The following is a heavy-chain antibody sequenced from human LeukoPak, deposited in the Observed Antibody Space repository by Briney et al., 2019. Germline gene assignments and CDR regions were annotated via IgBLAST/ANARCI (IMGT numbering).Heavy chain of an antibody. CDR1: GFTFSSYG. D-gene: IGHD2-2*02. CDR2: ISYDGSNK. J-gene: IGHJ4*02. CDR3: ARGSQDDKNQLLYDY. V-gene: IGHV3-30*03. Sequence: GGSLRLSCAASGFTFSSYGMHWVRQAPGKGLEWVAVISYDGSNKYYADSVKGRFTISRDNSKNTLYLQMNSLRAEDTAVYYCARGSQDDKNQLLYDYWGQGTLVTVSS.